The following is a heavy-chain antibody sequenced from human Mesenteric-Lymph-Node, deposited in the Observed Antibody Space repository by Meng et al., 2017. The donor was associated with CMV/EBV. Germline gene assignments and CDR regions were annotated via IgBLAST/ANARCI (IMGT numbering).Heavy chain of an antibody. CDR2: IYGTGIT. CDR3: AKSRSSTPGIVDD. CDR1: GVSVTSGAYH. Sequence: GQLQESGPGLVKPSETLSLTFIVSGVSVTSGAYHWSWIRQSPGKGLEWIGYIYGTGITIYNPSLKSRVTILLETSKNQFSLKLNSVTTADTAVYYCAKSRSSTPGIVDDWGQGTLVTVSS. V-gene: IGHV4-61*08. J-gene: IGHJ4*02. D-gene: IGHD2/OR15-2a*01.